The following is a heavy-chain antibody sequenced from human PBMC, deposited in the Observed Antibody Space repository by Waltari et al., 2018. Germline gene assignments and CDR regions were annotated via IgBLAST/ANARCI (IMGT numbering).Heavy chain of an antibody. J-gene: IGHJ3*02. D-gene: IGHD6-19*01. Sequence: QITLKESGPTLVKPTQTLTLTCTFSGFSLSPRGVGVGWIRQPPGKALEWLALLYWDDDKRYSPSLKSMLTITKDTSKNQVVLTMTNMDPVDTATYYCARSRGEVAGTFDAFDIWGQGTMVTVSS. CDR3: ARSRGEVAGTFDAFDI. CDR2: LYWDDDK. V-gene: IGHV2-5*02. CDR1: GFSLSPRGVG.